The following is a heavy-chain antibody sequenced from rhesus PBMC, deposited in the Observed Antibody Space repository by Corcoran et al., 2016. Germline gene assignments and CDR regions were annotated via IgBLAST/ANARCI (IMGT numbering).Heavy chain of an antibody. CDR1: GGSISSNY. CDR3: ARDRYYNIWTGFDAFDF. Sequence: QLQLQESGPGLVKPSETLSLTCAVSGGSISSNYWRWIRQPPGKGLEWIGPISGSGGRTDNNPSLKSRGTTSTDTSKNQFSLKLSSVTAADTAVYYCARDRYYNIWTGFDAFDFWGQGLRVTVS. CDR2: ISGSGGRT. J-gene: IGHJ3*01. D-gene: IGHD3-3*01. V-gene: IGHV4-173*01.